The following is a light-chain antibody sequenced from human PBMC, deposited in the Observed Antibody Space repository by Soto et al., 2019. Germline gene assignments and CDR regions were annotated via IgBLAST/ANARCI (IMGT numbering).Light chain of an antibody. J-gene: IGKJ1*01. Sequence: EIVMTQSPATLSVSPGERATLSCRASQSVSSNLAWYQQKPGQAPWLLIYGASTRATGIPARFSGSGSGTEFTLTISSLQSEDFAVYYCQQYNNWPRATFGQGTKVEIK. CDR2: GAS. CDR3: QQYNNWPRAT. CDR1: QSVSSN. V-gene: IGKV3-15*01.